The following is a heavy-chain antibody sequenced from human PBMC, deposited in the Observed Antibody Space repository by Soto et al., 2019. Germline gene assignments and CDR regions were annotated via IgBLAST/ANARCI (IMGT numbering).Heavy chain of an antibody. CDR3: ARKIVGATPAVENYGMDV. J-gene: IGHJ6*02. CDR2: IIPIFGTA. D-gene: IGHD1-26*01. V-gene: IGHV1-69*13. Sequence: SVKVSCKASGGTFSSYAISWVRQAPGQGLEWMGGIIPIFGTANYAQKFQGRVTITADESTSTAYMELSSLRSEDTAVYYCARKIVGATPAVENYGMDVWGQGTTVTVSS. CDR1: GGTFSSYA.